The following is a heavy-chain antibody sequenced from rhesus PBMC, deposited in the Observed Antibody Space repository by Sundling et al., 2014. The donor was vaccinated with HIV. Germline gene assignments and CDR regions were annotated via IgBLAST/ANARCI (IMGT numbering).Heavy chain of an antibody. Sequence: QVQLQESGPGLVKPSETLSLTCAVSGGSISDNYWSWIRQPPGKGLEYIGRIHADRGSTDYNPSLKSRVTISTDTSKNQFSLKLSSVSAADTAVYYCARYNIWTGYSYYFDYWAQGVLVTVSS. CDR1: GGSISDNY. V-gene: IGHV4-160*01. J-gene: IGHJ4*01. CDR2: IHADRGST. D-gene: IGHD3-3*01. CDR3: ARYNIWTGYSYYFDY.